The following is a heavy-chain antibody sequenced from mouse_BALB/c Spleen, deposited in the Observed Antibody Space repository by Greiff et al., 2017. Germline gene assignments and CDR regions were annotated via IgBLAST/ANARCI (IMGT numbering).Heavy chain of an antibody. CDR2: IWGDGST. D-gene: IGHD2-4*01. Sequence: VQLQESGPGLVAPSQSLSITCTVSGFSLTGYGVNWVRQPPGKGLEWLGMIWGDGSTDYNSALKSRLSISKDNSKSQVFLKMNSLQTDDTARYYCDRGDYDEGSWFAYWGQGTLVTVSA. CDR1: GFSLTGYG. V-gene: IGHV2-6-7*01. CDR3: DRGDYDEGSWFAY. J-gene: IGHJ3*01.